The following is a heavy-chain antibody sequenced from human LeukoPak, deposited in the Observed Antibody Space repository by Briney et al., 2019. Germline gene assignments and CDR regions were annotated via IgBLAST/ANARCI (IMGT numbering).Heavy chain of an antibody. D-gene: IGHD3-10*01. CDR1: GGSISSGGYY. J-gene: IGHJ4*02. Sequence: PSQTLSLTCTVSGGSISSGGYYWSWIRQHPGKGLEWIGYIYYSGSTNYNPSLKSRVTISVDTSKNQFSLKLSSVTAADTAVYYCARASRITMVREKRRRESYYFDYWGQGTLVTVSS. V-gene: IGHV4-31*03. CDR3: ARASRITMVREKRRRESYYFDY. CDR2: IYYSGST.